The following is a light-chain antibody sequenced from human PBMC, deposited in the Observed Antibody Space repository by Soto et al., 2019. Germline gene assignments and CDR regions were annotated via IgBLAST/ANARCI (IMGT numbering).Light chain of an antibody. CDR1: SSDVGVYMF. CDR3: SSYTRSSTYV. V-gene: IGLV2-14*01. CDR2: EVS. J-gene: IGLJ1*01. Sequence: QSALTQPASVSGSPGQSITISCTGTSSDVGVYMFVSWYQQHPGKAPKLMIYEVSYRPSGVSNRFSGSKSGNTASLTISGLQAEDEADYYCSSYTRSSTYVFGTGTKLTVL.